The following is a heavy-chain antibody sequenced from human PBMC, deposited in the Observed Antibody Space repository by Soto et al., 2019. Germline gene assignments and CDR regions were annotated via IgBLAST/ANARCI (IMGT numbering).Heavy chain of an antibody. CDR3: ATVGGVIGDAFDI. D-gene: IGHD3-16*02. V-gene: IGHV4-61*01. Sequence: MSLTCTVSGGSVSSGSYYWSWIRQPPGKGLEWIGYIYYSGSTNYNPSLKSRVTISVDTSKNQFSLKLSSVTAADTAVYYCATVGGVIGDAFDIWGQGTMVTVSS. J-gene: IGHJ3*02. CDR2: IYYSGST. CDR1: GGSVSSGSYY.